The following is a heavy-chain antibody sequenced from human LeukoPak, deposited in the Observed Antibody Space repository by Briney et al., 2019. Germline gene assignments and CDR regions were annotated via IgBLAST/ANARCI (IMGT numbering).Heavy chain of an antibody. CDR2: IWYDGSNK. D-gene: IGHD5-18*01. Sequence: GGSLRLSCAASGFTFSSYGIHWVRQAPGKGLEWVAVIWYDGSNKYYADSVKGRFNISRDNSKNTPYLQMNSLRAEDTAVYYCARGTDTAMITGGYNWFDPWGQGTLVTVPS. CDR3: ARGTDTAMITGGYNWFDP. CDR1: GFTFSSYG. V-gene: IGHV3-33*01. J-gene: IGHJ5*02.